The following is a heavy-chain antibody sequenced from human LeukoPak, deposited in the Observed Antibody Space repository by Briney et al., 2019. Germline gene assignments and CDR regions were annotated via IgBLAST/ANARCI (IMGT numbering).Heavy chain of an antibody. CDR3: ARGLWPNRDFWSGYYTGFSDVWFDP. V-gene: IGHV4-61*09. CDR2: IYTSGST. CDR1: GGSISSGSYY. J-gene: IGHJ5*02. Sequence: PSETLSLTCTVSGGSISSGSYYWSWIRQPAGKGLEWIGHIYTSGSTNYNPSLKSRVTISVDTSKNQFSLKLSSVTAADTAVYYCARGLWPNRDFWSGYYTGFSDVWFDPWGQGTLVTVSS. D-gene: IGHD3-3*01.